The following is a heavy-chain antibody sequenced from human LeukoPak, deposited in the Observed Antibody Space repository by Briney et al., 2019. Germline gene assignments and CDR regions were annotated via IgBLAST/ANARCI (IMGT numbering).Heavy chain of an antibody. Sequence: SETLSLTCIASGASVNEYYWSWIRQPPGNALEWIGHIYNVVSTIYNPSLTIRVTISVYPPRNQFSLKLTFLPPTDTAMYYCAQSHGWPGFDFWSQGDLVTVS. J-gene: IGHJ4*02. D-gene: IGHD6-19*01. CDR2: IYNVVST. CDR3: AQSHGWPGFDF. CDR1: GASVNEYY. V-gene: IGHV4-59*08.